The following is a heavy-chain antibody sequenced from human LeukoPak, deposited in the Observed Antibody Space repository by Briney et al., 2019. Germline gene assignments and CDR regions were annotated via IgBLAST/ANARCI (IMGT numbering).Heavy chain of an antibody. CDR3: ARDPWPGTRHNWFDP. CDR1: GGSLSSSSYY. V-gene: IGHV4-39*07. CDR2: IYYSGST. J-gene: IGHJ5*02. Sequence: SETLSLTCTVSGGSLSSSSYYWGWIRHPPGKGLEWIGSIYYSGSTYYNPSLKSRVTISVDTSKNQFSLKLSSVTAADTAVYYWARDPWPGTRHNWFDPWGQGTLVTVSS.